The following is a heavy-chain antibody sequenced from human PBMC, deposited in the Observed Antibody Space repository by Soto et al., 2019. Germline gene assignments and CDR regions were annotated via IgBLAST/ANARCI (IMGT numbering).Heavy chain of an antibody. CDR3: ASSYYDSSGYYPPYYYGMDV. V-gene: IGHV1-69*01. J-gene: IGHJ6*02. Sequence: QVQLVQSGAEVKKPGSSVKVSCKASGGTFSSYAISWVRQAPGQGLEWMGGIIPIFGTANYALKFQGRVTITADESTSTAYMELSSLRSEDTAVYYCASSYYDSSGYYPPYYYGMDVWGQGTTVTVSS. D-gene: IGHD3-22*01. CDR1: GGTFSSYA. CDR2: IIPIFGTA.